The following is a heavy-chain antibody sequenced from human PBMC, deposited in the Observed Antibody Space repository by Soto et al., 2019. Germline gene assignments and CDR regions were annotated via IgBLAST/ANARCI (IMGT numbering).Heavy chain of an antibody. Sequence: QAQLVQSGGEVKKPGASVKVSCRASGYTFTSYGYAWVRQAPGQGLEWMGWSSAYNGDTNYAQKFQARVTLTTDTSTTTAHMELRNLGSDDTAVYYCARSGAYCTSITCLFDSFWGLGTLVTVSS. J-gene: IGHJ4*02. V-gene: IGHV1-18*01. CDR1: GYTFTSYG. CDR2: SSAYNGDT. CDR3: ARSGAYCTSITCLFDSF. D-gene: IGHD2-8*01.